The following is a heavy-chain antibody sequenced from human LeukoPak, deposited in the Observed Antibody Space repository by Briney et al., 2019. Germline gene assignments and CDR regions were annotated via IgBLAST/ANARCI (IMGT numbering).Heavy chain of an antibody. D-gene: IGHD5-12*01. CDR2: IKQDGSEK. J-gene: IGHJ4*02. CDR3: ARWIGNFDY. V-gene: IGHV3-7*01. Sequence: GGSLRLSCAASRFTFSSYWMSWVRQAPGKGLEWVANIKQDGSEKYYVDSVKGRFTISRDNAKNSLYLQMNSLRTEDTAVYYCARWIGNFDYWGQGTLVTVSS. CDR1: RFTFSSYW.